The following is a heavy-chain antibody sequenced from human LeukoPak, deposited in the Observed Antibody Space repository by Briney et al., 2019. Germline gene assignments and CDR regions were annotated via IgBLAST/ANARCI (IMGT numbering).Heavy chain of an antibody. Sequence: SGTLSLTCAVSGGSISSSNWWSWVRQPPGKGLEWIGEIYHSGSTNYNPSPKSRVTISVDTSKNQFSLKLSSVTAADTAVYYCARGLFSYWFDPWGQGTLVTVSS. CDR2: IYHSGST. CDR1: GGSISSSNW. J-gene: IGHJ5*02. CDR3: ARGLFSYWFDP. V-gene: IGHV4-4*02.